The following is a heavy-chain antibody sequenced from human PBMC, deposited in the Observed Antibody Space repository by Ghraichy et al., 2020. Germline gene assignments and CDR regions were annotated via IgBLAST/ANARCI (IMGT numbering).Heavy chain of an antibody. D-gene: IGHD4-23*01. CDR3: AKDSRWSTSGGMDV. J-gene: IGHJ6*02. V-gene: IGHV3-9*03. CDR2: ISWNSGSI. Sequence: GGSLRLSCAASGFTFDDYAMHWVRQAPGKGLEWVSGISWNSGSIGYADSVKGRFTISRDNAKNSLYLQMNSLRAEDMALYYCAKDSRWSTSGGMDVWGQGTTVTVSS. CDR1: GFTFDDYA.